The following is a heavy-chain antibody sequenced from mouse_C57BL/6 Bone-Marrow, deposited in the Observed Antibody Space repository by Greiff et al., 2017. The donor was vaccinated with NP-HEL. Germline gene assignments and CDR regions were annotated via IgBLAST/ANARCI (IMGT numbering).Heavy chain of an antibody. D-gene: IGHD2-3*01. J-gene: IGHJ3*01. CDR3: ARLGWSN. V-gene: IGHV1-4*01. CDR2: INPSSGYT. Sequence: QVQLQQSGAELARPGASVKMSCKASGYTFTSYTMHWVNQRPGQGLEWIGYINPSSGYTKYNQKFKDKATLTADKSSSTAYMQLSSLTSEDSAVYYCARLGWSNWGQGTLVTVSA. CDR1: GYTFTSYT.